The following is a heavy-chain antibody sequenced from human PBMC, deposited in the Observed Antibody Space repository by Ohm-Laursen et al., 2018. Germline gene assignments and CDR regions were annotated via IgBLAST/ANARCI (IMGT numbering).Heavy chain of an antibody. J-gene: IGHJ6*02. CDR3: ATYCSSASCPHLYYYGMDV. D-gene: IGHD2-2*01. CDR1: GYTLTEFS. CDR2: FDPEDGET. Sequence: SVKVSCKVSGYTLTEFSMHWVRQAPGKGLEWMGGFDPEDGETIYAQKFRGRVTMTEDTSTDTAYMELSSLRSEDTAVYYCATYCSSASCPHLYYYGMDVWGQGTTVTVSS. V-gene: IGHV1-24*01.